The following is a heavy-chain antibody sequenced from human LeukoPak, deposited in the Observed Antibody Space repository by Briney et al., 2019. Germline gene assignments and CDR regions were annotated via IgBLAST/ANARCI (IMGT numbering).Heavy chain of an antibody. CDR1: GFTFSSYW. J-gene: IGHJ4*02. CDR2: IKQDGSEK. V-gene: IGHV3-7*01. CDR3: ARAIVVVVAATCHFDY. D-gene: IGHD2-15*01. Sequence: GGSLRLSCAASGFTFSSYWMSWVRQAPGKGLEWVANIKQDGSEKYYVDSVKGRFTISGDNAKNSLYLQMNSLRAEDTAVYYCARAIVVVVAATCHFDYWGQGTLVTVSS.